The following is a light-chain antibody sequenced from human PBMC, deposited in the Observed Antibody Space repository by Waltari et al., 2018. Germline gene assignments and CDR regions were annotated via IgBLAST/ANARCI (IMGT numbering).Light chain of an antibody. V-gene: IGLV2-14*03. CDR3: SSYTSISACVL. J-gene: IGLJ3*02. CDR1: SSDVGGYDY. CDR2: DVS. Sequence: QSALTQPASVSGSPGQSITTSCTGTSSDVGGYDYVSWYQQHPGKAPKLMIYDVSNRPSGVSNRFSGSKSGNTASLTISGLQAEDEADYYCSSYTSISACVLFGGGTKLTVL.